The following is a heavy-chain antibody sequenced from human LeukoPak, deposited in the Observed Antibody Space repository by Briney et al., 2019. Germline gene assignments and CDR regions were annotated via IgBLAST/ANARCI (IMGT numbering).Heavy chain of an antibody. Sequence: GGSLRLSCATSGFTVSSNYVSWVRQALGKGLEWVSVIYDSGTTYYADSVKGRFLIFRDTSKNTVDLQMNSLRVEDTAVYYCAGRRSSGWYAYWGQGTLVTVSS. CDR3: AGRRSSGWYAY. CDR2: IYDSGTT. CDR1: GFTVSSNY. D-gene: IGHD6-19*01. V-gene: IGHV3-53*01. J-gene: IGHJ4*02.